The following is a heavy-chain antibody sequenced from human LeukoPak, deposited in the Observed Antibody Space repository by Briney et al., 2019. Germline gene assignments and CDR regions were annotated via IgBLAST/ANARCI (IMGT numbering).Heavy chain of an antibody. J-gene: IGHJ4*02. CDR1: GFTFSTYW. CDR2: ISSDGSIT. V-gene: IGHV3-74*01. Sequence: QPGGSLRLSCAASGFTFSTYWRHWVRQAPGKWLVWDSRISSDGSITSYADSVKGRFTISRDNAKNTLYLQMNSLRAEDTAVYYCARHLNYYFDYWGQGTLVTVSS. D-gene: IGHD3-10*01. CDR3: ARHLNYYFDY.